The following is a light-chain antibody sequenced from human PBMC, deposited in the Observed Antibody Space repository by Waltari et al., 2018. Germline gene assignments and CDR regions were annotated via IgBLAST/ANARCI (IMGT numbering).Light chain of an antibody. CDR1: SSNIGGNT. CDR2: TDD. Sequence: QSVLAQPPSASGTPGQTVTISCSGGSSNIGGNTVNWYQHLPGMAPKLLIYTDDQRPSGVPDRFSGSKSGTSASLAISGLQSEDEADYYCSAWDDSLNGPLFGGGTKLTVL. J-gene: IGLJ2*01. CDR3: SAWDDSLNGPL. V-gene: IGLV1-44*01.